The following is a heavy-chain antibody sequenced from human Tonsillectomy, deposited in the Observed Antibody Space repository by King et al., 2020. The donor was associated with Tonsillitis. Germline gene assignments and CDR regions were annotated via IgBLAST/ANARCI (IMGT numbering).Heavy chain of an antibody. Sequence: LQLQESGPGLVKPSETLSLTCTVSGGSISSSSYYWGWIRQPPGKGLEWIGSIYYSGSTYYNPSLKSRVTISVDTSKNQVSLKLSSVTAADTAVYYCARDFAYYDSSGYGAFDIWGQGTMVTVSS. CDR1: GGSISSSSYY. J-gene: IGHJ3*02. D-gene: IGHD3-22*01. CDR2: IYYSGST. CDR3: ARDFAYYDSSGYGAFDI. V-gene: IGHV4-39*07.